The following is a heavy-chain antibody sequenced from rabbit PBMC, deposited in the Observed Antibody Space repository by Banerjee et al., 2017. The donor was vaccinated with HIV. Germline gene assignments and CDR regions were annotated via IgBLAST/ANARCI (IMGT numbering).Heavy chain of an antibody. D-gene: IGHD1-1*01. Sequence: QSLEESGGDLVKPGASLTLTCTASGFSFSSSYYMCWVRQAPGKGLEWIGYIDPVFGSTYYASWVNGRFTISSHNAQNTLYLQLNSLTAADTATYFCAREGASSSGYYLWGPGTLVTVS. CDR1: GFSFSSSYY. CDR2: IDPVFGST. J-gene: IGHJ6*01. CDR3: AREGASSSGYYL. V-gene: IGHV1S40*01.